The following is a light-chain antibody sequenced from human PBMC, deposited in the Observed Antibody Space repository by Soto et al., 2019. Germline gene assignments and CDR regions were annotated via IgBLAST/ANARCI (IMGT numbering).Light chain of an antibody. V-gene: IGKV1D-13*01. CDR1: QGISSA. Sequence: IQLTQSPSSLPVSVGDRVTITCRASQGISSALAWYQQKPGKAPKLLIYDASSLESGVPSRFSGSGSGTDFTLTISSLQPEDFATYYCQQFHNYPPITFGQGTRMEIK. CDR3: QQFHNYPPIT. CDR2: DAS. J-gene: IGKJ5*01.